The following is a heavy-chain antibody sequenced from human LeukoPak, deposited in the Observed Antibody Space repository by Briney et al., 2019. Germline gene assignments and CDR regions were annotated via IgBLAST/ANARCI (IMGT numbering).Heavy chain of an antibody. CDR2: IYSGTNT. Sequence: GGSLRLSCAASGFTVSSNYISSVRQAPGNRLEGLTVIYSGTNTYYPDSVNGRFTISRDSSKNTLYLQMNSLGAEDTAVYYCARAGLDSSGQHPHDYWGEGAVVSVFS. CDR3: ARAGLDSSGQHPHDY. CDR1: GFTVSSNY. D-gene: IGHD3-22*01. J-gene: IGHJ4*02. V-gene: IGHV3-66*02.